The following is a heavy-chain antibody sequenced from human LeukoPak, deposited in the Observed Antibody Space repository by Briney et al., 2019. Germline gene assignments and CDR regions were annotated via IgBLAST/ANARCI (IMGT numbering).Heavy chain of an antibody. CDR3: AKGFYHYFGSGSYTLDF. D-gene: IGHD3-10*01. J-gene: IGHJ4*02. V-gene: IGHV3-23*01. CDR2: INGRDNGT. Sequence: GGSLRLSGAASGFTFSIYPMTGVGQPPGKGRGGVTGINGRDNGTWYADSVKGRLTISRDNSKNTLYLQMNSLTGEDTAVYYCAKGFYHYFGSGSYTLDFWGQGIQVTVSS. CDR1: GFTFSIYP.